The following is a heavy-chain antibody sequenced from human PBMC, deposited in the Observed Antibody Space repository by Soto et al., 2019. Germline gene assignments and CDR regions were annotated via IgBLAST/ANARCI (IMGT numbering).Heavy chain of an antibody. J-gene: IGHJ6*02. Sequence: EVQLLESGGGLVQPGGSLRLSCSASGFTFSSYAMSWVRQAPGKGLEWVSAISGSGGSTYYADSVKGRFSISRDNSKNTLYLQMSSLRAEDTAVYYCAKDMYSSSWYFYYDSMDVWVQGTTVTVSS. CDR1: GFTFSSYA. D-gene: IGHD6-13*01. CDR3: AKDMYSSSWYFYYDSMDV. CDR2: ISGSGGST. V-gene: IGHV3-23*01.